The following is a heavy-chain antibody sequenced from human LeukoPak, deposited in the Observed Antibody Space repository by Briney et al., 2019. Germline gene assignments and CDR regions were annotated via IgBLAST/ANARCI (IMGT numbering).Heavy chain of an antibody. D-gene: IGHD3-10*01. J-gene: IGHJ6*03. CDR2: IYTSGST. CDR3: ARVSVGRGTPTRETTERTRSYYYYYMDV. CDR1: GGSISSGSYY. V-gene: IGHV4-61*02. Sequence: SQTLSLTCTVSGGSISSGSYYWSWIRQPAGKGLEWIGRIYTSGSTNYNPSLKSRVTISVDTSKNQFSLKLSSVTAADTAVYYCARVSVGRGTPTRETTERTRSYYYYYMDVWGKGTTVTVSS.